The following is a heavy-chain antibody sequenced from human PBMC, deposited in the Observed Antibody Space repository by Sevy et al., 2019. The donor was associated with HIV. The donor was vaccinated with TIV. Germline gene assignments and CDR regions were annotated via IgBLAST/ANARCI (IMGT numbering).Heavy chain of an antibody. CDR1: GGSLSNYG. CDR3: ASVRPDAGDRYFFGS. V-gene: IGHV1-69*10. CDR2: ILPQVGIA. J-gene: IGHJ4*02. Sequence: ASVKVSCNASGGSLSNYGMNWVRQAPGQGLEWMGGILPQVGIANYVQKFQDRVTITADESTSTVYMEMRRLRSEDTGIYYCASVRPDAGDRYFFGSWGQGTLVSVSS. D-gene: IGHD2-21*02.